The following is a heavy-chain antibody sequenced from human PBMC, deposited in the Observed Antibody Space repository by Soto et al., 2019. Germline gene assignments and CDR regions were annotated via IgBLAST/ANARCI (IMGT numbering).Heavy chain of an antibody. CDR2: INAGNGNT. Sequence: ASVKVSCKASGYTFTSYAMHWVRQAPGQRLEWMGWINAGNGNTKYSQKFQGRVTITRDTSASTAYMELSSLRSEDTAVYYCARAPPDRYCSSTSCYGLYYMDVWGKGTTVTVSS. V-gene: IGHV1-3*01. CDR1: GYTFTSYA. D-gene: IGHD2-2*01. CDR3: ARAPPDRYCSSTSCYGLYYMDV. J-gene: IGHJ6*03.